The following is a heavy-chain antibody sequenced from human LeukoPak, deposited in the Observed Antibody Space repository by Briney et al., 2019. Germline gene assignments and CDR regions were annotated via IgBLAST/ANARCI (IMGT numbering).Heavy chain of an antibody. J-gene: IGHJ2*01. CDR3: ARRTDSGSWYFDL. CDR2: ISYSGTT. D-gene: IGHD6-6*01. Sequence: SETLSLTCTVSRGSIRNYYWSWIRQSPGKGLEWIGYISYSGTTKYNPSLKSRVTISVETSKNQFSLNLSSVTAADTAVYYCARRTDSGSWYFDLWGRGTLVTVSS. V-gene: IGHV4-59*01. CDR1: RGSIRNYY.